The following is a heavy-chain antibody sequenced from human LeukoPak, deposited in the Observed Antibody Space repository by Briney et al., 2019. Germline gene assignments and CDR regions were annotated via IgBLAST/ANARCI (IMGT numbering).Heavy chain of an antibody. V-gene: IGHV4-38-2*01. D-gene: IGHD5-18*01. J-gene: IGHJ4*02. CDR1: GYSMSSGYY. CDR2: IDRSGTT. CDR3: ARDTAMAFDY. Sequence: SETLSLTCAVSGYSMSSGYYWGWIRQSPGNGLEWIGRIDRSGTTHYNPSLKSRVSISVDTSTNQFSLKLTSVTAADTAVYYCARDTAMAFDYWGQGTLVTVSS.